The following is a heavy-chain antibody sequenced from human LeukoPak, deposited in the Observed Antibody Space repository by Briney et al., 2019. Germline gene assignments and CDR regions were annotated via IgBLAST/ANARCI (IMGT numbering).Heavy chain of an antibody. CDR1: GGSISSSSYY. CDR3: EWHGDGYKI. V-gene: IGHV4-39*01. Sequence: PSETLSLTCTVSGGSISSSSYYWGWIRQPPGKGLEWIGSIYYSGSTYYNPSLKSRVTISVDTSKNQFSLKLSSVTAADTAVYYCEWHGDGYKIWDQGTLVTVSS. D-gene: IGHD5-24*01. CDR2: IYYSGST. J-gene: IGHJ4*02.